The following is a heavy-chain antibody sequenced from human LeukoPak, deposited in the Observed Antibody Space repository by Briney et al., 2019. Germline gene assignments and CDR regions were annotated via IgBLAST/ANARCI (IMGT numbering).Heavy chain of an antibody. CDR1: GFTFGDYA. J-gene: IGHJ5*02. V-gene: IGHV3-49*03. Sequence: GGSLRLSCTASGFTFGDYAMSWFRQAPGKGLEWVGFIRSKAYGGTTEYAASVIGRFTIPRDDSKSIAYLQMNSLKTEDTAVYYCTRVGQYYDFWSGYPSWFDPWGQGTLVTVSS. CDR2: IRSKAYGGTT. CDR3: TRVGQYYDFWSGYPSWFDP. D-gene: IGHD3-3*01.